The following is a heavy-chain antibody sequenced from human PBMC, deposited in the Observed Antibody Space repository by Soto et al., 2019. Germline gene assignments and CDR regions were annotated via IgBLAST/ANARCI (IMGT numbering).Heavy chain of an antibody. V-gene: IGHV1-69*06. CDR2: IIPIFGTA. CDR1: GGTFSSYA. D-gene: IGHD2-2*01. CDR3: ARDSVPATLGGWFDP. J-gene: IGHJ5*02. Sequence: SVKVSCKASGGTFSSYAISWVRQAPGQGLEWMGGIIPIFGTANYAQKFQGRVTITADKSTSTAYMELSSLRSEDTAVYYCARDSVPATLGGWFDPWGQGTLVTVSS.